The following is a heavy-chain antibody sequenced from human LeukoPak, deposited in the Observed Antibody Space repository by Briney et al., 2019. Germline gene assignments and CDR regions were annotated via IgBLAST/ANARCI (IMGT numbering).Heavy chain of an antibody. J-gene: IGHJ4*02. CDR1: GYSFISYG. CDR3: ARGRSNYYASGSSHDY. V-gene: IGHV7-4-1*02. Sequence: GASVKVSCKASGYSFISYGMIWVRQAPGQGLEWMGWINTNTGNPMYAQDFTGRFVFSVDTSVSTAYLQISSLKAEDTAVYYCARGRSNYYASGSSHDYWGQGTLVTVSS. D-gene: IGHD3-10*01. CDR2: INTNTGNP.